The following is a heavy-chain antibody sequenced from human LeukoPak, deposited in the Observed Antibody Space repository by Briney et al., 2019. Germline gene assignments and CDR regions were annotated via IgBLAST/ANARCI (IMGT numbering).Heavy chain of an antibody. CDR2: INSDGSST. CDR1: GFTFSSYW. J-gene: IGHJ5*02. D-gene: IGHD2-21*01. Sequence: PGGSLRLSCAASGFTFSSYWMHWVRQAPGRGLVWVSRINSDGSSTSYADSVKGRFTISRDNAKNTLYLQMNSLRAEDTAVYYCARDRLDDNWFDPWGQGTLVTVSS. V-gene: IGHV3-74*01. CDR3: ARDRLDDNWFDP.